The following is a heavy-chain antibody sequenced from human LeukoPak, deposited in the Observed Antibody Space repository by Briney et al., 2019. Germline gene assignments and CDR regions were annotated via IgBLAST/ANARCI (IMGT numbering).Heavy chain of an antibody. J-gene: IGHJ4*02. CDR2: VNPSDSST. CDR1: GYTFTSYY. CDR3: ARALGYCSNASCSLFDY. V-gene: IGHV1-46*01. Sequence: ASVKVSCKASGYTFTSYYMHWVRQAPGQGLEWMGIVNPSDSSTIYSQKFQGRVTMARDTSTSTVYMELSSLRSEDTAVYYCARALGYCSNASCSLFDYWGQGTLVTVSS. D-gene: IGHD2-2*01.